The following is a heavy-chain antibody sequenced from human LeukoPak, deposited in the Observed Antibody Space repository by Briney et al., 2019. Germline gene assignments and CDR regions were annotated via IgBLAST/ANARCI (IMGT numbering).Heavy chain of an antibody. CDR3: ARDAWYHVSSGQDASDI. D-gene: IGHD3-22*01. J-gene: IGHJ3*02. CDR1: GYIFTSNG. V-gene: IGHV1-18*01. CDR2: ISAYNGNT. Sequence: ASVKVSCKASGYIFTSNGISWVRQAPGQGLEWMGWISAYNGNTKYAQKLQGRVTITTDTSTSTAYMELRSLRSDDTAVYYCARDAWYHVSSGQDASDIWGQGTMVTVSS.